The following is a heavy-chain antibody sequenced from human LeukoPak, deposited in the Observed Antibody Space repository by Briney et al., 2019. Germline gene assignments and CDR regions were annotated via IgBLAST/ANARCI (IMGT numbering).Heavy chain of an antibody. CDR1: GFSFSSNT. D-gene: IGHD2/OR15-2a*01. V-gene: IGHV3-23*01. CDR2: ISNNGGRT. J-gene: IGHJ4*02. Sequence: GGSLRLSCAGSGFSFSSNTMSWVRQAPGRGLEWVSAISNNGGRTDYADSVKGRFTISRDNSKSTLYLHMDSLRAEDTAVYCCARDEDTSALSEYWGQGTLVTVSS. CDR3: ARDEDTSALSEY.